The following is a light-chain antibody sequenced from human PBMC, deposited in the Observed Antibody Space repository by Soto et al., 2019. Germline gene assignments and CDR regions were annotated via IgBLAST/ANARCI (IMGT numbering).Light chain of an antibody. CDR1: SSDVGGYNY. CDR2: EVS. Sequence: QSALTQPPSASGSPGQSVTISCTGTSSDVGGYNYVSWYQQHPGKAPKLMIYEVSKRPSGVPDRFSGSKSGNTASLTVSGVQAEDEPEYYCSSYAGSNNVFGTGTKVTVL. J-gene: IGLJ1*01. V-gene: IGLV2-8*01. CDR3: SSYAGSNNV.